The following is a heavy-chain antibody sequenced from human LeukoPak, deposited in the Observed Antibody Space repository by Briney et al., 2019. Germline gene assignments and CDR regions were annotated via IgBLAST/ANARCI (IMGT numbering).Heavy chain of an antibody. D-gene: IGHD3-10*01. CDR1: LFTFSGFA. J-gene: IGHJ3*01. V-gene: IGHV3-23*01. Sequence: PGGCLRLSFVASLFTFSGFALTWVRPAPAKGLEWVSGISDSGGTSYYADSVRGRFTISRDNSQNTLYLQMNSLRAEDTAVYYCAKGLIRYAFDGWGQRTMVTVSS. CDR2: ISDSGGTS. CDR3: AKGLIRYAFDG.